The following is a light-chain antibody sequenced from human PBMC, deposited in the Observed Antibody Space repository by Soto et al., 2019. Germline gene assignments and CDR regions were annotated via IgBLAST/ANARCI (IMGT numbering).Light chain of an antibody. CDR2: ETS. V-gene: IGKV1-5*03. CDR3: QQYNSYSWT. J-gene: IGKJ1*01. Sequence: IQMAQSPSTLSASVGDRVSITCRASQSVNRCLAWYQQKPGKAPKLLIYETSSLESGVPSRFGGSGSGTEFTLTISSLQPDDFAIYYCQQYNSYSWTFGQGTKVDIK. CDR1: QSVNRC.